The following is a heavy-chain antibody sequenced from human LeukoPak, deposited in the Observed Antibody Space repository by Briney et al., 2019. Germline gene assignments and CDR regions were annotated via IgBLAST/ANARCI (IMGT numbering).Heavy chain of an antibody. V-gene: IGHV3-30*18. CDR3: AKDQSSGYSGY. J-gene: IGHJ4*02. Sequence: PGRSLRLSCAASGFTFSSYGMHWVRQAPGKGLEWVAVISYDGSNKYYADSVKGRFTISRDNSKNTLYLQMNSLRAEDTAVYYCAKDQSSGYSGYWGQGTLVTVSS. CDR1: GFTFSSYG. CDR2: ISYDGSNK. D-gene: IGHD3-22*01.